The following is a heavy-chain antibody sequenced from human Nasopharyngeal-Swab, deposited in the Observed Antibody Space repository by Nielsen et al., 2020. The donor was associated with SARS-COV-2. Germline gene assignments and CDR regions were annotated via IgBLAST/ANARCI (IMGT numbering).Heavy chain of an antibody. CDR3: ARSPYSSGWYYFDY. D-gene: IGHD6-19*01. V-gene: IGHV1-18*01. Sequence: ASVKVSCKASGYTFTTHAISWVRQAPGQGLEWMGWISAYTGNTNYAQKLQGRVTMTTDTSTSTAYMELRSLRSDDTAVYYCARSPYSSGWYYFDYWGQGTLVTVSS. CDR2: ISAYTGNT. CDR1: GYTFTTHA. J-gene: IGHJ4*02.